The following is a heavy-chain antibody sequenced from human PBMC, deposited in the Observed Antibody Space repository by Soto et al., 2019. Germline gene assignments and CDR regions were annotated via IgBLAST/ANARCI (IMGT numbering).Heavy chain of an antibody. D-gene: IGHD6-13*01. CDR2: IIPIFGTA. CDR1: GGTFSSYA. J-gene: IGHJ5*02. Sequence: SVKVSCKASGGTFSSYAISWVLQAPGQGLEWMGGIIPIFGTANYAQKFQGRVTITADESTSTAYMELSSLRSEDTAVYYCARDKELAAAGLYPWGQGTLVTVSS. V-gene: IGHV1-69*13. CDR3: ARDKELAAAGLYP.